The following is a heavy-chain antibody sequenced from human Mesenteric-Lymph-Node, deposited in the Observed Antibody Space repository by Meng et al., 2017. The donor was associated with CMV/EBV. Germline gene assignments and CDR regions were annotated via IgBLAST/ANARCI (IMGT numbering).Heavy chain of an antibody. V-gene: IGHV3-21*01. Sequence: GGSLRLSCAASGFTFSSYSMNWVRQAPGKGLEWVSSISSSSSYIYYADSVKGRFTISRDNAKNSLYLQMNSLRAEDTAVYYCARWGGPEGPYYYYGMDVWGQGTTVTVSS. CDR1: GFTFSSYS. D-gene: IGHD3-16*01. J-gene: IGHJ6*02. CDR2: ISSSSSYI. CDR3: ARWGGPEGPYYYYGMDV.